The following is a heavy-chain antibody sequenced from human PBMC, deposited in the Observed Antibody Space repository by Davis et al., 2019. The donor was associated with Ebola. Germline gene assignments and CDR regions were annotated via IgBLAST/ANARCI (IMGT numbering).Heavy chain of an antibody. CDR1: GFTFSSYA. D-gene: IGHD2-2*01. CDR3: ARGGQIPAARAIDY. V-gene: IGHV3-30-3*01. J-gene: IGHJ4*02. Sequence: PGGFLRLSCAASGFTFSSYAMHWVRQAPGKGLEWVAVISYDGSNKYYADSVKGRFTISRDNSKNTLYLQMNSLRAEDTAVYYCARGGQIPAARAIDYWGQGTLVTVSS. CDR2: ISYDGSNK.